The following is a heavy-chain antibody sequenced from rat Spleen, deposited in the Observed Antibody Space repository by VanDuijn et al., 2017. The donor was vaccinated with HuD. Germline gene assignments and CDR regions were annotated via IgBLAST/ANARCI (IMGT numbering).Heavy chain of an antibody. CDR1: GFTFSDYN. V-gene: IGHV5S10*01. J-gene: IGHJ4*01. CDR2: IIYDGSRT. D-gene: IGHD1-9*01. Sequence: EVQLVESGGGLVQPGRSLKLSCAASGFTFSDYNMAWVRQAPKKGLEWVATIIYDGSRTYYRDSVKGRFTISRDNAKSTLYLQMDSLRSEDTATYYCATQGRYYGYTYVMDAWGQGASVTVSS. CDR3: ATQGRYYGYTYVMDA.